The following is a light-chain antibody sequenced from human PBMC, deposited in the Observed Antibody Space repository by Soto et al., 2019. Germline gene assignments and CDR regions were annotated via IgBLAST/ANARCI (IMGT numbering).Light chain of an antibody. V-gene: IGKV1-39*01. J-gene: IGKJ1*01. CDR1: QSISSY. CDR2: GAS. CDR3: QQSYSTPWT. Sequence: DIPMTQSPSSLSASVGDRVTITCRASQSISSYLHWYQQKPGKAPKLLIYGASSLQSGVPSTFSGSGSGTDFTLTISSLQPEDFATYYCQQSYSTPWTFGQGTKVEIK.